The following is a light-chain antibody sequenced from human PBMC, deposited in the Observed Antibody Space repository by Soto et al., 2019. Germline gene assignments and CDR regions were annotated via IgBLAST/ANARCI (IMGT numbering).Light chain of an antibody. J-gene: IGKJ5*01. CDR3: QQYGSSHT. V-gene: IGKV3-20*01. CDR2: GAS. Sequence: EIVVSQSAGAVSFSQGERVTLSCRASQSVSSSYLGWYQQKPGQAPRLLIFGASTRATGIPDRFSGSGAGAYFNLTISRLEPADFGVYYCQQYGSSHTFGQGTLLEI. CDR1: QSVSSSY.